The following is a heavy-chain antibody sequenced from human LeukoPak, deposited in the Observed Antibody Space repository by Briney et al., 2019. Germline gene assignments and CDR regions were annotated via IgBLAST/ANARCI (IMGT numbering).Heavy chain of an antibody. V-gene: IGHV3-21*01. CDR1: GFTFSGYS. D-gene: IGHD6-19*01. J-gene: IGHJ3*02. Sequence: GGSLRLSCAASGFTFSGYSMNWVRQAPGKGLEWVSSISSSSSYIYYAVSVKGRFTISRDNAKNSLYLQMNSLRAEDTAVYYCARGKYSSGNDAFDIWGQGTMVTVSS. CDR3: ARGKYSSGNDAFDI. CDR2: ISSSSSYI.